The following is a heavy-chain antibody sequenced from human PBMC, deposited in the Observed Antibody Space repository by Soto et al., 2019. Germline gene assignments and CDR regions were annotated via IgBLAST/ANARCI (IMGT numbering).Heavy chain of an antibody. CDR3: ARVGGFGATTIDY. CDR1: GGSISSGDYY. CDR2: IYYSGIT. J-gene: IGHJ4*02. D-gene: IGHD3-10*01. V-gene: IGHV4-30-4*01. Sequence: SETLSLTCTVSGGSISSGDYYWSWIRQPPGKGLEWIGYIYYSGITYYNPSLKIRVTISLDTSKNQFSLKLSFVTAADTAVYYCARVGGFGATTIDYWGQGTLVTVSS.